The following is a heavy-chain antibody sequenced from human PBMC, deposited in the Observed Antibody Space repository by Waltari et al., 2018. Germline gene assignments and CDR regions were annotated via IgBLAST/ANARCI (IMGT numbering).Heavy chain of an antibody. CDR2: INTSGVST. Sequence: QVQLVQSGAEVKKPGASVKVSCKASGYTFTSYYMHWVRQAHGQGLEWMGIINTSGVSTRYAHKFQGRVTMTRATSTSTVYMELSGLRSEDTAVYYCARDLGYDSSGTPWVWGYWGQGTLVTVSS. D-gene: IGHD3-22*01. CDR3: ARDLGYDSSGTPWVWGY. CDR1: GYTFTSYY. J-gene: IGHJ4*02. V-gene: IGHV1-46*01.